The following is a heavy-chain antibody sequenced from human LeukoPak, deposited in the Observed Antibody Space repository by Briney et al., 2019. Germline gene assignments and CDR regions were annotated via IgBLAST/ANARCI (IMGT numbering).Heavy chain of an antibody. Sequence: GGSLRLSCSASGFTFSSYTMHWVRQAPGKGLEYVSAISSNGGSPYYADSVKGRFTISRDNSKNTLYLQMSSLRAEDTAVYYCAKDGGYDSIDYWGQGTLVTVSS. CDR3: AKDGGYDSIDY. V-gene: IGHV3-64D*06. CDR1: GFTFSSYT. D-gene: IGHD5-12*01. CDR2: ISSNGGSP. J-gene: IGHJ4*02.